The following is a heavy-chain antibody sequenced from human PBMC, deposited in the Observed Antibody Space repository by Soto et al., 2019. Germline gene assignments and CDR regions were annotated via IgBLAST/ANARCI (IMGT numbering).Heavy chain of an antibody. D-gene: IGHD6-6*01. Sequence: SETLSLTCTVSGGSISSSSYYWGWIRQPPGKGLEWIGSIYYSGSTYYNPSLKSRVTISVDTSKNQFSLKLSSVTAADTAVYYCARFGDSSSYYYYYMDVWGKGTTVTVSS. V-gene: IGHV4-39*01. CDR1: GGSISSSSYY. CDR2: IYYSGST. J-gene: IGHJ6*03. CDR3: ARFGDSSSYYYYYMDV.